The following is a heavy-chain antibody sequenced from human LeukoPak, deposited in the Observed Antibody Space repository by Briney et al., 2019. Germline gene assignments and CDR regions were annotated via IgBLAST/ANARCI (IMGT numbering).Heavy chain of an antibody. CDR3: ARVYSGSEFDY. CDR2: IKQDGSEK. J-gene: IGHJ4*02. CDR1: GFTFSSYW. V-gene: IGHV3-7*01. Sequence: PGGSLRLSCAASGFTFSSYWMSWVRQAPGKGLEWVANIKQDGSEKYYVDSVKGRFTISTDNAKNSLYLQMNSLRAEDTAVYYRARVYSGSEFDYWGQGTLVTVSS. D-gene: IGHD1-26*01.